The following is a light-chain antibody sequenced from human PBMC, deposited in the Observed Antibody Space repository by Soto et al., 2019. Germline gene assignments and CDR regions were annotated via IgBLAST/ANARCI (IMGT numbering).Light chain of an antibody. CDR1: SSNIGSNY. J-gene: IGLJ2*01. Sequence: QAVVTQPPSASGTPGQRGTISCSGSSSNIGSNYVYWYQQLPGTAPKLLIYRNNQRPSGVPDRFSGSKSGTSASLAISGLRSEDEADYYCAAWDDSLSGYVVFGGGTKRTVL. V-gene: IGLV1-47*01. CDR3: AAWDDSLSGYVV. CDR2: RNN.